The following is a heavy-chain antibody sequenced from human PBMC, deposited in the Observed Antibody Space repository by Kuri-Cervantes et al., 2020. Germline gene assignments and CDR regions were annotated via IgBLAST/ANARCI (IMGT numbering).Heavy chain of an antibody. CDR3: ARDQAGMITFGGVIVIPYDY. CDR1: GYTLTELS. CDR2: FDPEDGET. J-gene: IGHJ4*02. V-gene: IGHV1-24*01. D-gene: IGHD3-16*02. Sequence: ASVKVSCKVSGYTLTELSVHWVRQAPGKGLEWMGGFDPEDGETIYAQKFQGRVTMTEDTSTDTAYMELRSLRSDDTAVYYCARDQAGMITFGGVIVIPYDYWGQGTLVTVSS.